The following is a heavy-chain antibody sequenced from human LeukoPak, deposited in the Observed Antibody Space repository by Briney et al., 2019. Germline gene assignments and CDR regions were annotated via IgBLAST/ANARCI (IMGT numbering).Heavy chain of an antibody. CDR3: ARALGYDWNDPRFYFDY. Sequence: SETLSLTCTVSGGSISSYYWSWIRQPPGKGLEWIGYVYYSGSTNYNPSLKSRVTIPVDTSKNQFSLKLSSVTAADTAVYYCARALGYDWNDPRFYFDYWGQGTLVTVSS. CDR1: GGSISSYY. V-gene: IGHV4-59*01. CDR2: VYYSGST. J-gene: IGHJ4*02. D-gene: IGHD1-20*01.